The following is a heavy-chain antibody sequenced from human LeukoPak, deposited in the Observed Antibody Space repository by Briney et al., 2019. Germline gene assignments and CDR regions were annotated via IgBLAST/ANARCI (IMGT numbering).Heavy chain of an antibody. Sequence: ASVKVSCKASGGTFSSYAISWVRQAPGQGLEWMGGIIPIFGTANYAQKFQGRVTITTDESTSTAYMELSSLRSEDTAVYYCARGGRSGDAFDIWGQGTMVTVSS. V-gene: IGHV1-69*05. CDR2: IIPIFGTA. CDR1: GGTFSSYA. D-gene: IGHD3-16*01. J-gene: IGHJ3*02. CDR3: ARGGRSGDAFDI.